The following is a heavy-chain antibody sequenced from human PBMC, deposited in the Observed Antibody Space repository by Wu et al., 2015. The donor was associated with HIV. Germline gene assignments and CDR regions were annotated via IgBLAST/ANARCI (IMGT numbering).Heavy chain of an antibody. CDR2: INPNTGGA. CDR3: ARALDLRRNNKWYHPIDY. D-gene: IGHD2-2*01. Sequence: QVQLMQSGAEVKKPGASVKVSCKASGYSFTGYYIHWLRQAPGQGPEWMGWINPNTGGANYAHNFEGRVTMTRDTSIKTAYMELSRLRSEDTAVYYCARALDLRRNNKWYHPIDYWGQGTPVTVSS. CDR1: GYSFTGYY. J-gene: IGHJ4*02. V-gene: IGHV1-2*02.